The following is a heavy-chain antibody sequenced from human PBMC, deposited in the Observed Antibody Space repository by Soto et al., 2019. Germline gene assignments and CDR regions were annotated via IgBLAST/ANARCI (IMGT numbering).Heavy chain of an antibody. CDR3: ARVLDGGDAFDI. D-gene: IGHD3-16*01. J-gene: IGHJ3*02. V-gene: IGHV4-59*01. Sequence: SETLSLTCTVSGGSISSYYWSWIRQPPGKGLEWIGYIYYSGSTNYNPSLKSRVTISVDTSKNQFSLKLSSVTAADTAVYYCARVLDGGDAFDIWGQGTMVTVSS. CDR1: GGSISSYY. CDR2: IYYSGST.